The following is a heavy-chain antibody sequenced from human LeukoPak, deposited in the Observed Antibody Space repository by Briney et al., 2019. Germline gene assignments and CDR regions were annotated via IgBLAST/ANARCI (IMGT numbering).Heavy chain of an antibody. V-gene: IGHV3-7*03. Sequence: GGSLRLSCAASGFTFSSYWMNWARQAPGKGLEWVASINHNGNVNYYVDSVKGRFTISRDNAKNSLYLQMSNLRAEDTAVYFCARGGGLDVWGQGASVTVSS. CDR1: GFTFSSYW. J-gene: IGHJ6*02. CDR2: INHNGNVN. CDR3: ARGGGLDV. D-gene: IGHD3-16*01.